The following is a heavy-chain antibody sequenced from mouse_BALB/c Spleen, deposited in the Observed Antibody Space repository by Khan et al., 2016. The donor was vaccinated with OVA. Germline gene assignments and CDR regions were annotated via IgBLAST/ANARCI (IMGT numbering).Heavy chain of an antibody. CDR3: ARDRIDY. CDR1: GYTFSTYW. CDR2: INPSSGYT. V-gene: IGHV1-7*01. J-gene: IGHJ2*01. Sequence: QVQLQQPGAELAKPGASEKMSCKASGYTFSTYWIHWVKQRPGQGLEWIGYINPSSGYTYYNQRFNDKATLTADKSSSTAYMQLSSLTSEDSAVYYCARDRIDYWGQGTTLTVSS.